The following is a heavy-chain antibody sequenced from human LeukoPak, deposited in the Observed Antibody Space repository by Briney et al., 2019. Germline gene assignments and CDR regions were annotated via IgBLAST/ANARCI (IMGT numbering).Heavy chain of an antibody. J-gene: IGHJ6*02. D-gene: IGHD2-2*01. CDR2: IWYDGSNK. CDR3: ARDDLYIVVVPAARINGMDV. CDR1: GFTFSSYG. Sequence: PGGSLRLSCAASGFTFSSYGMHRVRQAPGKGLEWVAVIWYDGSNKYYADSVKGRFTISRDNSKNTLYLQMNSLRAEDTAVYYCARDDLYIVVVPAARINGMDVWGQGTTVTVSS. V-gene: IGHV3-30*19.